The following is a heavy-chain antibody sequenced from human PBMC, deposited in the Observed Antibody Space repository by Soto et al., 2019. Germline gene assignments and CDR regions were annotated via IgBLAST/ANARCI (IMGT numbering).Heavy chain of an antibody. V-gene: IGHV4-39*01. CDR3: ARLEGLATSSYYFDY. J-gene: IGHJ4*02. D-gene: IGHD6-6*01. CDR2: IYYRGNT. CDR1: GDSINSDNYY. Sequence: QLQLQESGPGLVKPSETLSLTCSVSGDSINSDNYYWGWIRQPPGKGLEWIGSIYYRGNTYYNPALKTRVTISLDKSKSQFSLKLNSVTAADSAVYFCARLEGLATSSYYFDYWGQGTLVTVSS.